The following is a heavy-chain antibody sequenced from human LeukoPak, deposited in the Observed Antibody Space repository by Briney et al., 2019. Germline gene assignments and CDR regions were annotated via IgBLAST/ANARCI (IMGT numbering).Heavy chain of an antibody. CDR1: GFTFSSYG. Sequence: GGSLRLYCAASGFTFSSYGMHWVRQAPGKGLEWVAFIRYDGSNKYYADSVKGRFTISRDNSKNTLYLQMNSLRAEDTAVYYCAGEDTYDFWSGYWPPFHYWGQGTLVTVSS. CDR2: IRYDGSNK. V-gene: IGHV3-30*02. CDR3: AGEDTYDFWSGYWPPFHY. J-gene: IGHJ4*02. D-gene: IGHD3-3*01.